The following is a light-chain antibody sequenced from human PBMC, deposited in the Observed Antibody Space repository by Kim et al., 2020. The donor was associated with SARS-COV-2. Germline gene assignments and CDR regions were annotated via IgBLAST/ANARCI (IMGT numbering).Light chain of an antibody. CDR2: DAS. Sequence: EIVLTQSPATLSLSPGERATLSCRASQSVTTYLAWYQQRPGQAPRLLIYDASNRASGIPARFSGSGYGTDFTLTINSLEPEDFAVYYCHHRSDWPLTFGGGTKVEIK. CDR3: HHRSDWPLT. J-gene: IGKJ4*01. CDR1: QSVTTY. V-gene: IGKV3-11*01.